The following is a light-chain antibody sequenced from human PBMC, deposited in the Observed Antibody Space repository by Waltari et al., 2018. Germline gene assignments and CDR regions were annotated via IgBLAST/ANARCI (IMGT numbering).Light chain of an antibody. CDR1: QSISTY. J-gene: IGKJ2*01. CDR3: QQSYSTPYT. V-gene: IGKV1-39*01. CDR2: TAS. Sequence: DIQMTQSPASLSASVGDRVTTTSRTSQSISTYINWSQQKPGKAPKLLIYTASTLQSGVPSRFSGRGSGTDFTRTIYSLQPEDFATYSCQQSYSTPYTFGQGTKLDSK.